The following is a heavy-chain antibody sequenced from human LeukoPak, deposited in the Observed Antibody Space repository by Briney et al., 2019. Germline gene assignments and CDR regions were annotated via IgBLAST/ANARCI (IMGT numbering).Heavy chain of an antibody. CDR1: GGTFSGYY. Sequence: SETLSLTCAVYGGTFSGYYWSWIRQPPGKGLEWIGEINHSGTTNYNPSLKSRVTLSVDTSKNQFSLQLNSVSAADTAVYYCARLITASTPSDVRIESWGQGTLVTVSS. D-gene: IGHD3-16*01. CDR3: ARLITASTPSDVRIES. V-gene: IGHV4-34*01. CDR2: INHSGTT. J-gene: IGHJ4*02.